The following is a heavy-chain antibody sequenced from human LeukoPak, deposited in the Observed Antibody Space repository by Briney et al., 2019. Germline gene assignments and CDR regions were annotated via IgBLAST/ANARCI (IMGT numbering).Heavy chain of an antibody. Sequence: PGGSLRLSCAASGFTFSSYGMHWVRQAPGKGLEWVAFIRYDGSNKYYADSVKGRFTISRDNSKNTLYLQMNSLRAEDTAVYYCAKAPNYYGSGSYYTLYYYYGMGVWGQGTTVTVSS. CDR2: IRYDGSNK. CDR3: AKAPNYYGSGSYYTLYYYYGMGV. CDR1: GFTFSSYG. V-gene: IGHV3-30*02. J-gene: IGHJ6*02. D-gene: IGHD3-10*01.